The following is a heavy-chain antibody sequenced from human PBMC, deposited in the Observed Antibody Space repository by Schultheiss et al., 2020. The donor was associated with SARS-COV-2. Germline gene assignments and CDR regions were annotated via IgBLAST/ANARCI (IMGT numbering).Heavy chain of an antibody. CDR2: ISWNSGSI. CDR1: GFTLDDYA. D-gene: IGHD2-2*01. V-gene: IGHV3-9*01. Sequence: GGSLRLSCAASGFTLDDYAMHWVRQAPGKGLEWVSGISWNSGSIGYADSVKGRFTISRDNAKNSLYLQMNSLRAEDTAVYYCARGGRLRYCSSTSCYGYYMDVWGKGTAVTVPS. J-gene: IGHJ6*03. CDR3: ARGGRLRYCSSTSCYGYYMDV.